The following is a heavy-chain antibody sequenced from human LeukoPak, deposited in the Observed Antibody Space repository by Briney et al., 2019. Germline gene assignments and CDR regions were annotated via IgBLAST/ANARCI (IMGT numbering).Heavy chain of an antibody. D-gene: IGHD3-3*01. CDR2: ISTSGGGDTI. CDR3: ARDQGIRFTDWSFPLGY. V-gene: IGHV3-48*01. Sequence: GGSLRLSCTASGFTFSSYSMHWVRQAPGKGLEWVSYISTSGGGDTIYYADSVQGRFTISRDNGKNSLYLQMNSLRVEDTAVYHCARDQGIRFTDWSFPLGYWGQGTLVTVSS. J-gene: IGHJ4*02. CDR1: GFTFSSYS.